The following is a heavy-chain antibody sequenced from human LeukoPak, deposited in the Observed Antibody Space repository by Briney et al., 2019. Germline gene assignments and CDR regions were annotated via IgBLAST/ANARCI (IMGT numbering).Heavy chain of an antibody. V-gene: IGHV1-18*01. D-gene: IGHD4-11*01. CDR3: ARERSNYASVGFDY. CDR2: ISTYNGNT. J-gene: IGHJ4*02. Sequence: GASVKVSCKASGYTFTSYTISWVRQAPGQGLEWMGWISTYNGNTKFVQKLQGRVTMTTDTSTSTAYMELRSLRSDDTAVYYCARERSNYASVGFDYWGQGTLVTVSS. CDR1: GYTFTSYT.